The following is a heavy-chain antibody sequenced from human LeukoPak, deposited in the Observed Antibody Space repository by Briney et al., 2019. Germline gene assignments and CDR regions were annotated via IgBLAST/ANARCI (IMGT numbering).Heavy chain of an antibody. D-gene: IGHD3-10*01. CDR1: GGSISSTNW. Sequence: SGTLSLTCGVSGGSISSTNWWSWVRQPPGQGLEWIGEISLSGLTNYNPSLKSRVTMSLDKSKNHLSLNLTSVTAADTAVYYCWKESGAFSSYGYWGQGTLVTVSS. V-gene: IGHV4-4*02. J-gene: IGHJ4*02. CDR2: ISLSGLT. CDR3: WKESGAFSSYGY.